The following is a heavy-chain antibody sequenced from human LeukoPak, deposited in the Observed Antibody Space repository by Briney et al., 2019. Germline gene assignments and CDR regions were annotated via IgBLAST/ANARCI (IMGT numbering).Heavy chain of an antibody. CDR1: GYTFTSYY. D-gene: IGHD3-9*01. CDR3: ARAGPSNYDILTGYYMRWFDP. Sequence: ASVKVSCKASGYTFTSYYMHWVRQAPGQGLEWMGIINPSGGSTSYAQKFQGRVTMTRDTSTSTVYMELSSLRSGDTAVYYCARAGPSNYDILTGYYMRWFDPWGQGTLVTVSS. CDR2: INPSGGST. J-gene: IGHJ5*02. V-gene: IGHV1-46*01.